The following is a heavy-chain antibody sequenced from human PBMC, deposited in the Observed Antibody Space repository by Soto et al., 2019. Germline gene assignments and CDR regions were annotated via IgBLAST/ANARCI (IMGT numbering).Heavy chain of an antibody. CDR3: ARDSASKAAADYERPYYYYMDV. D-gene: IGHD6-13*01. CDR1: GFTFSSYG. J-gene: IGHJ6*03. Sequence: QVQLVESGGGVVQPGRSLRLSCAASGFTFSSYGMHWVRQAPGKGLEWVAVIWYDGSNKYYADSVKGRFTISRDNSKTTLYLQMNSLRAEDTAVYYCARDSASKAAADYERPYYYYMDVWGKGTTVTVSS. CDR2: IWYDGSNK. V-gene: IGHV3-33*01.